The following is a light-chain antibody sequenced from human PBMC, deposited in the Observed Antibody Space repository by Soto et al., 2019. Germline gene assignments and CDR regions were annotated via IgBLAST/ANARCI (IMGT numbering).Light chain of an antibody. CDR3: QQSYNTPRT. CDR2: GAS. CDR1: QSIGIY. Sequence: DIQMTQSPSSLSAFVGDRLTITCRASQSIGIYLNWYQQKPGKAPKLLIYGASSLQSGVPSRFSGSRSGTDFTLTINSLQPEDFATYYCQQSYNTPRTFCRGTKVEIK. V-gene: IGKV1-39*01. J-gene: IGKJ1*01.